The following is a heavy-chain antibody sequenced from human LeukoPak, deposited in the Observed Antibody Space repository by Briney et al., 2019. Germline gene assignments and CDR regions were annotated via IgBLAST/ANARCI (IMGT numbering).Heavy chain of an antibody. Sequence: PGGSLRLSCAASGFTFDDYAMNWVRQAPGKGLEWVSGISWNSGSIGYADAVKGRFTISRDNAKNCLYLQMNSLRAEDTALYYCAKDMNYGGYGPLDYWGQGALVTVSS. CDR2: ISWNSGSI. D-gene: IGHD4-17*01. CDR1: GFTFDDYA. CDR3: AKDMNYGGYGPLDY. V-gene: IGHV3-9*01. J-gene: IGHJ4*02.